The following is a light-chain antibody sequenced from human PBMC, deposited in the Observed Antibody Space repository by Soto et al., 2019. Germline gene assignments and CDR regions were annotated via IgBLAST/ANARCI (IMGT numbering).Light chain of an antibody. Sequence: QSAPTQPPSASGSPGQSVTISCTGTSSDVGGSNFVSWYQQHPGKAPKLMIYEVTKRPSGVPDRFSGSKSGSTASLTVSGLQAEDEADYYCSSYAGSNNYVFGTGTKLTVL. CDR1: SSDVGGSNF. CDR2: EVT. CDR3: SSYAGSNNYV. J-gene: IGLJ1*01. V-gene: IGLV2-8*01.